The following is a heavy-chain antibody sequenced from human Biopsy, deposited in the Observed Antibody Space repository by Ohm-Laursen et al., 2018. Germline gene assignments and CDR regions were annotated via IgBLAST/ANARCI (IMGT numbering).Heavy chain of an antibody. CDR3: ARDTRWSPYSIDV. Sequence: GSLRLSCAASGFSFRDYHMRRIRQAPGRGLAWVSYISGGGTIYYGDSMKGRVTISRDNAKNSLYLQMHSLRAEDTAVYYCARDTRWSPYSIDVWGQGTTVTVSS. J-gene: IGHJ6*02. CDR1: GFSFRDYH. D-gene: IGHD4-23*01. CDR2: ISGGGTI. V-gene: IGHV3-11*01.